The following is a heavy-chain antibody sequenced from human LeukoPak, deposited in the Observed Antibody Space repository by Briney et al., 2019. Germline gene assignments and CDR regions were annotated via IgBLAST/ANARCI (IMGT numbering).Heavy chain of an antibody. CDR2: INPNSGGT. CDR3: AKDPGHCTSPFCYENY. J-gene: IGHJ4*02. V-gene: IGHV1-2*02. Sequence: GASVNVSCKSSGYIFTDHFIHWVRQAPGQGLEWMGWINPNSGGTNNAQKFQGRVTMTGDTSIRTAYMELRRLRSDDTAVYYCAKDPGHCTSPFCYENYWGQGTLVTVSS. D-gene: IGHD2-2*01. CDR1: GYIFTDHF.